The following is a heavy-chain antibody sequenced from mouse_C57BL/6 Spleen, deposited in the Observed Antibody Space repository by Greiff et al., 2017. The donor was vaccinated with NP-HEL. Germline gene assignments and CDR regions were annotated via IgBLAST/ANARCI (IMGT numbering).Heavy chain of an antibody. CDR2: IYPGDGDT. Sequence: VKLVESGPELVKPGASVKISCKASGYAFSSSWMNWVKQRPGKGLEWIGRIYPGDGDTNYNGKFKGKATLTADKSSSTAYMQLSSLTSEDSAVYFCARRSKDAMDYWGQGTSVTVSS. V-gene: IGHV1-82*01. CDR1: GYAFSSSW. CDR3: ARRSKDAMDY. D-gene: IGHD1-3*01. J-gene: IGHJ4*01.